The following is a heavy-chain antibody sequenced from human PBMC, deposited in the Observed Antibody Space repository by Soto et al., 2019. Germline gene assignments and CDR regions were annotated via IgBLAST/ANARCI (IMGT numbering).Heavy chain of an antibody. CDR2: ISAYNGNT. J-gene: IGHJ3*02. V-gene: IGHV1-18*01. CDR1: GYTFTSYG. Sequence: ASVKVSCKASGYTFTSYGISWVRQAPGQGLEWMGWISAYNGNTNYAQKLQGRVTMTTDTSTSTAYMELRSLRSDDTAVYYCARDLYYDILTHAFDIWGQGTMVTVSS. D-gene: IGHD3-9*01. CDR3: ARDLYYDILTHAFDI.